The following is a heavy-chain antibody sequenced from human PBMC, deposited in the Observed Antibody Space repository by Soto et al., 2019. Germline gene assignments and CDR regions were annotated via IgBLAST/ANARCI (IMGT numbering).Heavy chain of an antibody. J-gene: IGHJ6*02. V-gene: IGHV5-10-1*01. CDR1: GYNFTSYW. CDR3: ARPYYYGSGSYPLDYYYGMDV. CDR2: IDPSDSYT. Sequence: GESLKISCKGSGYNFTSYWISWVRQMPGKGLEWMGRIDPSDSYTNYSPSFQGHVTISADKSISTAYLQWSSLKASDTAMYYCARPYYYGSGSYPLDYYYGMDVWGQGTTVTVSS. D-gene: IGHD3-10*01.